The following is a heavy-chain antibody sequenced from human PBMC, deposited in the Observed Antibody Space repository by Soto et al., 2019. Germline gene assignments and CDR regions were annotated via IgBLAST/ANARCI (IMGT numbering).Heavy chain of an antibody. CDR3: ARDRYGVPRGDYFDS. CDR1: GYSFTSYW. V-gene: IGHV5-51*01. D-gene: IGHD4-17*01. Sequence: GESLKISCKGSGYSFTSYWIGWVRQMPGKGLEWMGIIYPGDSDTRYSPSFQGQVTISADKSISTAYLQWSSLKASDTAIYYCARDRYGVPRGDYFDSWGQGILVTVSS. J-gene: IGHJ4*02. CDR2: IYPGDSDT.